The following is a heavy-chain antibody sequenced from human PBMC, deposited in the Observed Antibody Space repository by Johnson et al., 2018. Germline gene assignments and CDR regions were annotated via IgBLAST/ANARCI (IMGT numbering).Heavy chain of an antibody. CDR2: IYSGGST. J-gene: IGHJ6*03. CDR3: ARIAGPYYYYYYMDV. D-gene: IGHD2-21*01. Sequence: VQLVQSGGDLVQPGGSLRLSCAASGFTVTSNYMSWVRQAPGKGLEWVSFIYSGGSTYYADSVKGRFTISRDNSKNTLYLQMNSLRAEDTAVYYCARIAGPYYYYYYMDVWGKGTTVTVSS. V-gene: IGHV3-66*02. CDR1: GFTVTSNY.